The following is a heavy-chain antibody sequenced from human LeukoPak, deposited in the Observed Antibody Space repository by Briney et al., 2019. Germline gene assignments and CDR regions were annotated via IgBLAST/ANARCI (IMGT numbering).Heavy chain of an antibody. CDR1: GGSISSSSYY. V-gene: IGHV4-39*07. Sequence: PSETLSLTCTVSGGSISSSSYYWGWIRQPPGKGLEWIGSIYYSGSTYYNPSLKSRVTISVDTSKNQFSLKLSSVTAADTAVYYCARGIIVVVPAASVYFDYWGQGTLVTVSS. CDR3: ARGIIVVVPAASVYFDY. CDR2: IYYSGST. J-gene: IGHJ4*02. D-gene: IGHD2-2*01.